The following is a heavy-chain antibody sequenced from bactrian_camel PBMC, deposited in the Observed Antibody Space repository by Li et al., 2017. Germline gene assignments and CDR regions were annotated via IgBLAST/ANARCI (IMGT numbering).Heavy chain of an antibody. D-gene: IGHD4*01. Sequence: HVQLVESGGGSVQAGGSLKLSCAASLNPTSDYCLGWFRQAPGKERAGVASIGKRTYYDDSVRGRFTISQDNAKNTMYLLMNSLKPEDTAVYYCAADSATKGNEYKYWGQGTQVTVS. CDR2: IGKRT. J-gene: IGHJ4*01. CDR1: LNPTSDYC. V-gene: IGHV3S53*01. CDR3: AADSATKGNEYKY.